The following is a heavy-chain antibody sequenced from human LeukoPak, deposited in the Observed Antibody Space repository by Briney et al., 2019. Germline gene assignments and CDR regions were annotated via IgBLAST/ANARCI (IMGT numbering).Heavy chain of an antibody. CDR2: IYYSGST. CDR3: ARDATATNGIDP. J-gene: IGHJ5*02. Sequence: PSETLSLTCTVSGVSISSGDYYWSWIRQPPGKGLEWIGYIYYSGSTYYNPSLKSRVTISVDTSKNQSSLKLSSVTAADMAVYYCARDATATNGIDPWGQGTLVTVSS. V-gene: IGHV4-30-4*01. D-gene: IGHD2-15*01. CDR1: GVSISSGDYY.